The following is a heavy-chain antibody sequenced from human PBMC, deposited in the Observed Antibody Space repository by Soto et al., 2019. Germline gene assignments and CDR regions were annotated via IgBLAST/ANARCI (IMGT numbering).Heavy chain of an antibody. CDR2: INAGNGNT. Sequence: GASVKVSCKASGYTFTSYAMNWVRQAPGQRLEWMGWINAGNGNTKYSQKFQGRVTITRDTSNNQFSLQLNSVTPDDTAVYYCARLVGNSWLDSWGQGTLVTVS. CDR3: ARLVGNSWLDS. J-gene: IGHJ5*01. V-gene: IGHV1-3*01. CDR1: GYTFTSYA. D-gene: IGHD2-2*01.